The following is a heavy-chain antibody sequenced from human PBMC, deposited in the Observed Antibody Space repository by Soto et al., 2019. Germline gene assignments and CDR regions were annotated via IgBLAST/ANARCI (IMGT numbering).Heavy chain of an antibody. Sequence: GGSLRLSRAASGFTVSSNYMSWVRQAPGKGLEWVSVIYSGGSTYYADSVKGRFTISRHNSKNTLYLQMNSLRAEDTAVYYCAREVEVAAIPMDVWGKGTTVTVSS. J-gene: IGHJ6*03. CDR2: IYSGGST. D-gene: IGHD2-15*01. CDR1: GFTVSSNY. CDR3: AREVEVAAIPMDV. V-gene: IGHV3-53*04.